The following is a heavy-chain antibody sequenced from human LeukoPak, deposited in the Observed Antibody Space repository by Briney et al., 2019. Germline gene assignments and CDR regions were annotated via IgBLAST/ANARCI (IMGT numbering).Heavy chain of an antibody. V-gene: IGHV3-21*01. CDR1: KFSFSAYS. CDR3: VRLVEVVGTYYFDS. Sequence: PGGSLRLSCAASKFSFSAYSMNWVRQAPGKGLEWVSSICPTSTYIYYAESLKGRFTISRDNAKNSLYLQMNSLRAEDTAIYYCVRLVEVVGTYYFDSWGQGTLVTVSS. D-gene: IGHD2-15*01. CDR2: ICPTSTYI. J-gene: IGHJ4*02.